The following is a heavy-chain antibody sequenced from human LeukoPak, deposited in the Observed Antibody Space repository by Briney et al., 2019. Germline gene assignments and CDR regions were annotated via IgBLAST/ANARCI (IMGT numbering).Heavy chain of an antibody. V-gene: IGHV3-33*01. CDR3: ASSGSYFDY. CDR1: GFIFSTYG. D-gene: IGHD1-26*01. J-gene: IGHJ4*02. CDR2: IWYDGSNK. Sequence: PGRSLRLSCAASGFIFSTYGMHWVRQAPGKGLEWVAVIWYDGSNKYYADSVKGRFTISRDNSKNTLYLQMNSLRAEDTAVYYCASSGSYFDYWGQGTLVTVSS.